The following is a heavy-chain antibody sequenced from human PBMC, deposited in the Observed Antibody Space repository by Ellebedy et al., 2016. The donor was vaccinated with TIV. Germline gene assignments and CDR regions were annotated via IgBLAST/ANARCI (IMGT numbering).Heavy chain of an antibody. CDR1: GFNFNIFA. CDR3: TTGNY. V-gene: IGHV3-15*01. Sequence: GESLKISCATSGFNFNIFAMSWVRQAPGKGLEWVGRIKSRTDGGTTDYAAPVKGRFTISRDDSKNTLYLQMNSLKTEDTAVYYCTTGNYWGQGTLVTVSS. CDR2: IKSRTDGGTT. J-gene: IGHJ4*02.